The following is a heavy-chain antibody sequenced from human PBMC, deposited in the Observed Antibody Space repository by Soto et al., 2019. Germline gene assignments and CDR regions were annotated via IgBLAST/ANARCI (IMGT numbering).Heavy chain of an antibody. J-gene: IGHJ6*02. V-gene: IGHV3-15*07. CDR3: TTDLPSLCSYDCSGYYFHV. CDR1: GFTFSNAW. Sequence: EVQLVESGGGLVKPGGSLRLSCAASGFTFSNAWMNWVRQAPGKGLEWVGRIKSKTDGGTTDYTAHVIGRFTISREDSTNTLYLQMNSLKNEDTAVYYSTTDLPSLCSYDCSGYYFHVWGQGTTVTVSS. D-gene: IGHD3-22*01. CDR2: IKSKTDGGTT.